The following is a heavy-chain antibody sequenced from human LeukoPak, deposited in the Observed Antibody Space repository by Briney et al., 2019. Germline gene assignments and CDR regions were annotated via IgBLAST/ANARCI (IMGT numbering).Heavy chain of an antibody. J-gene: IGHJ6*02. V-gene: IGHV1-18*01. Sequence: ASVKVSCKASGYTFTSYGISWVRQAPGQGLEWMGWISGYNGNTNYAQKLQGRVTMTTDTSTSTAYMELRSLRSDDTAVYYCAKEQESGIYGMDVWGQGTTVTVPS. CDR3: AKEQESGIYGMDV. CDR1: GYTFTSYG. D-gene: IGHD3-10*01. CDR2: ISGYNGNT.